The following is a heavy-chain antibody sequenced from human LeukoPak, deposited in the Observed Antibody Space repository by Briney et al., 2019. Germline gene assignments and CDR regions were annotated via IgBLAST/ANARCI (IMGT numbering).Heavy chain of an antibody. J-gene: IGHJ5*02. D-gene: IGHD3-10*01. CDR2: LSYDGSSK. CDR3: VRDLSPLVRASPMVP. CDR1: VFTFSSYS. Sequence: GRSLRLSCAHPVFTFSSYSMRWVRQAPGKGLEWVAVLSYDGSSKWYADSVKGRFTISSDTSKDTLYLQINSLRAEDTAVYYCVRDLSPLVRASPMVPWGQGTLVTVSS. V-gene: IGHV3-30-3*01.